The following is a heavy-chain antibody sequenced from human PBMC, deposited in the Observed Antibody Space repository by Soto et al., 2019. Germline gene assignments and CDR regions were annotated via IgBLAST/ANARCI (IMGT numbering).Heavy chain of an antibody. CDR1: GFTFSSYG. Sequence: GGSLRLSCAASGFTFSSYGMHWVRQAPGKGLEWVAVISYDGSNKYYADSVKGRFTISRDNSKNTLCLQMNSLRAEDTAVYYCAKAPIVVVPAAVGYFDYWGQGTLVTAPQ. J-gene: IGHJ4*02. CDR3: AKAPIVVVPAAVGYFDY. CDR2: ISYDGSNK. V-gene: IGHV3-30*18. D-gene: IGHD2-2*01.